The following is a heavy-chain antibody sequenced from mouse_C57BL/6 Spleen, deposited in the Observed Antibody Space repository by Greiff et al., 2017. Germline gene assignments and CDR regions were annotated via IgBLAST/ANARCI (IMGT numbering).Heavy chain of an antibody. CDR3: TRGGNYLFAD. J-gene: IGHJ3*01. CDR2: IDPENGDA. Sequence: VQLQQSGAELVRPWASVKLSCTASGFNIKDDYMHWVKQRPEPGLAWIGWIDPENGDAESAAKFQGKAKRKADTSSNTAYQQLSSLTSEDTAVYYCTRGGNYLFADWGQGTLVTVSA. V-gene: IGHV14-4*01. D-gene: IGHD2-1*01. CDR1: GFNIKDDY.